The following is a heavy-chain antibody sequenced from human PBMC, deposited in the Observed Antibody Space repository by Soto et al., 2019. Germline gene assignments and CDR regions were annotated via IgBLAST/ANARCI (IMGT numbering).Heavy chain of an antibody. CDR3: ARGVRYYSSEKPANFDY. CDR2: ISVSSTYA. J-gene: IGHJ4*02. D-gene: IGHD3-10*01. Sequence: QVQLLESGGGLVKPGGSLRLSCAASGFTFSDYYMSWIRQAPEKGLECVAYISVSSTYANYADSVEGRFTISRDNAENSLFLQMNSLRADDTAVYYCARGVRYYSSEKPANFDYWGQGALVTASS. V-gene: IGHV3-11*05. CDR1: GFTFSDYY.